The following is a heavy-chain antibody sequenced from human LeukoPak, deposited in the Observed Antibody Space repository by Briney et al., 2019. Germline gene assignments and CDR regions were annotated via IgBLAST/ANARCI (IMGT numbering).Heavy chain of an antibody. CDR3: ARQVTDTAMVPYYYYGMDV. J-gene: IGHJ6*02. V-gene: IGHV4-39*01. Sequence: ASETLSLTCTVSGGSISSSSYYWGWIRQPPGKGLEWIGSIYYSGSTYYNPSLKSRVTISVDTSKNQFSLKLSSVTAADTAVYYCARQVTDTAMVPYYYYGMDVWGQGTTVTVSS. CDR1: GGSISSSSYY. CDR2: IYYSGST. D-gene: IGHD5-18*01.